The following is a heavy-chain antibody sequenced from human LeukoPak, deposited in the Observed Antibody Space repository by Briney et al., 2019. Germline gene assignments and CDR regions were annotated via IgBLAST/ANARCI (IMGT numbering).Heavy chain of an antibody. J-gene: IGHJ4*02. Sequence: GASVKVSCKASGYTFTSYDINWVRQAPGQGLEWMGWINPNSGGTNYAQKFQGRVTMTRDTSISTAYMELSRLRSDDTAVYYCAKVVPAEETLFDYWGQGTLVTVSS. D-gene: IGHD2-2*01. CDR1: GYTFTSYD. CDR3: AKVVPAEETLFDY. V-gene: IGHV1-2*02. CDR2: INPNSGGT.